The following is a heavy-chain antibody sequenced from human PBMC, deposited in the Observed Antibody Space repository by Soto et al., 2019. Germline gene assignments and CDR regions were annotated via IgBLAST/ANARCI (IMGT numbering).Heavy chain of an antibody. V-gene: IGHV4-59*01. Sequence: PSETLSLTCTVSGGSISSYYWIWIRQPPGKGLXWIXXXXYXGXTXXXXXXKSRVTISVDTSKNQFSLKMSSVTAADTAVYYCARGSVAAINWFDPWGQGTLVTVPQ. CDR3: ARGSVAAINWFDP. J-gene: IGHJ5*02. CDR2: XXYXGXT. D-gene: IGHD6-19*01. CDR1: GGSISSYY.